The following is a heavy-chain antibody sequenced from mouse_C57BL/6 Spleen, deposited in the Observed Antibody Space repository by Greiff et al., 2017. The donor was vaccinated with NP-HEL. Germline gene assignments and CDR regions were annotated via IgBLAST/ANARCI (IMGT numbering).Heavy chain of an antibody. CDR2: INPSRGYT. D-gene: IGHD1-1*01. J-gene: IGHJ2*01. V-gene: IGHV1-4*01. Sequence: QVQLKESGAELARPGASVKMSCKASGYTFTSYTMHWVKQRPGQGREWIGYINPSRGYTKYNQKFKDKATLTADKSSSTAYMQLSSLTSEDSAVYYCARYYYGSSPYFDYWGQGTTLTVSS. CDR3: ARYYYGSSPYFDY. CDR1: GYTFTSYT.